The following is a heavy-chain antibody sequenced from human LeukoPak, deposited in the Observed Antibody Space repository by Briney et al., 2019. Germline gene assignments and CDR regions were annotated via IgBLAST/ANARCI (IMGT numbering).Heavy chain of an antibody. D-gene: IGHD6-6*01. J-gene: IGHJ3*02. V-gene: IGHV3-30-3*01. CDR3: ARASSSSSFDALDI. CDR1: GFTFSSYA. Sequence: GRSLRLSCAASGFTFSSYAMHWVRQAPGKGLEWVAVISYDGNNKGYADSVKGQFTISRDNSKNTLYLQMNSLRAEDTAVYYCARASSSSSFDALDIWGQGTKVTVSS. CDR2: ISYDGNNK.